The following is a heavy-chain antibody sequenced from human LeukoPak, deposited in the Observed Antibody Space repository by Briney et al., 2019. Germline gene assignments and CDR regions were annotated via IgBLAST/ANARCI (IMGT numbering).Heavy chain of an antibody. CDR2: ISGSGDRT. D-gene: IGHD6-13*01. CDR1: GFTFSSYW. Sequence: GGSLRLSCAASGFTFSSYWMHWVRQAPGKGLEWVSSISGSGDRTYYAVSVNGRFTISRDNSKNTLYLQMNSLRAEDTAIYYCAKGGPYSSSWGGKFDHWGQGTLVTVSS. CDR3: AKGGPYSSSWGGKFDH. V-gene: IGHV3-23*01. J-gene: IGHJ4*02.